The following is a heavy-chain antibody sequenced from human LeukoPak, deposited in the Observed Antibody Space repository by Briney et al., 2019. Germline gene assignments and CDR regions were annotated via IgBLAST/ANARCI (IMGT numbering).Heavy chain of an antibody. V-gene: IGHV3-7*01. Sequence: PGGSLRLSCAASGFYFRTYWMTWVRQAPGKGLEWVANINLDGTEEHYVDSSLKGRFTISRDNAKNSLYLQMTSLRVEDTAVYYCASGRHDFLHWGQGTLITVSS. CDR3: ASGRHDFLH. J-gene: IGHJ4*02. D-gene: IGHD3/OR15-3a*01. CDR2: INLDGTEE. CDR1: GFYFRTYW.